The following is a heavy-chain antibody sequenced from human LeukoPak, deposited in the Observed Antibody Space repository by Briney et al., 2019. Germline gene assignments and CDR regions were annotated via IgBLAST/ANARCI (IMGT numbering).Heavy chain of an antibody. CDR2: INHSGST. CDR1: GGSFSGYY. Sequence: KPSETLSLTCAVYGGSFSGYYWSWIRQPPGKGLEWIGEINHSGSTNYNPSLKSRVTISVDTSKNQFSLKLSSVTAADTAVYYCARGGYSYGYYYYGMDVWGQGTTVTVSS. CDR3: ARGGYSYGYYYYGMDV. J-gene: IGHJ6*02. D-gene: IGHD5-18*01. V-gene: IGHV4-34*01.